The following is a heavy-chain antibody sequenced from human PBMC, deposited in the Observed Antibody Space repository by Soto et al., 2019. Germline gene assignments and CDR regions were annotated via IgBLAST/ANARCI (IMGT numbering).Heavy chain of an antibody. CDR3: ARGPLDDNDDYWYMDV. CDR2: ISSSSSYI. CDR1: GFTFSSYF. D-gene: IGHD3-3*01. Sequence: GGSLRLSCAASGFTFSSYFMNWVRQAPGKGLEWVSSISSSSSYISYADSVKGRFTISRDNAKNSLFLQMNSLRAEDTAVYYCARGPLDDNDDYWYMDVWGKGTTVTVSS. V-gene: IGHV3-21*06. J-gene: IGHJ6*03.